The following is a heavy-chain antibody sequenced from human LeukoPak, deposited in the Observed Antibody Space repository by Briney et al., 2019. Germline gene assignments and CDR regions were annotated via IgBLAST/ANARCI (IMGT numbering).Heavy chain of an antibody. CDR1: GFTVSSNY. Sequence: PGGSLRLSCAASGFTVSSNYMSWVRQAPGKGLEWVSVIYSGGSTYYADSVKGRFTISRDNSKNTLYLQMNSLRAEDTAVYYCAAGGTQPGIAVAGSTSYFDYWGQGTLVTVSS. V-gene: IGHV3-53*01. J-gene: IGHJ4*02. CDR2: IYSGGST. D-gene: IGHD6-19*01. CDR3: AAGGTQPGIAVAGSTSYFDY.